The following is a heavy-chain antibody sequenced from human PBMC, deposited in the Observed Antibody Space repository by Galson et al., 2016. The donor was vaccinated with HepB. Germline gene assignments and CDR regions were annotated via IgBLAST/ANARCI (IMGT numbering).Heavy chain of an antibody. J-gene: IGHJ4*02. CDR3: ARGDDILTGTYYFDY. Sequence: ETLSLTCTVSGGSISSSSYYWGWIRQPPGKGLEWIGSIYYSGSTYYNPSLKSRVTISVDTSKNQFSLKLSSVTAADTAVYYCARGDDILTGTYYFDYWGQGTLVTVAS. CDR1: GGSISSSSYY. D-gene: IGHD3-9*01. CDR2: IYYSGST. V-gene: IGHV4-39*01.